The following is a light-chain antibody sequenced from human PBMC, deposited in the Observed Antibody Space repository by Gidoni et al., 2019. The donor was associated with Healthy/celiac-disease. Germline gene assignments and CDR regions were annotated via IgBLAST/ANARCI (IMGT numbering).Light chain of an antibody. CDR2: DAS. Sequence: EIVLTQSPATLSVSPGERATLSCGASLSVSSSYLAWYQQKPGLAPRLLIYDASSRATGLPDRFSGSVSGTDFTLTISRLEPEDFEVYYCQQYGSSPETFRQGTKVEIK. J-gene: IGKJ1*01. CDR1: LSVSSSY. V-gene: IGKV3D-20*01. CDR3: QQYGSSPET.